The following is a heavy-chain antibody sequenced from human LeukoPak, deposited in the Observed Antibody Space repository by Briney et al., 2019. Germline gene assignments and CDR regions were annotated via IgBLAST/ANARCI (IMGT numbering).Heavy chain of an antibody. CDR3: ARAYRHFQH. Sequence: ASVKVSCKASGGTFSSYAISWVRQTPGQGLEWMGRIIPILGIANYAQKFQGRVTITADKSTSTAYMELSSLRSEDTAVYYCARAYRHFQHWGQGTLVTVSS. CDR1: GGTFSSYA. CDR2: IIPILGIA. D-gene: IGHD3-16*01. V-gene: IGHV1-69*04. J-gene: IGHJ1*01.